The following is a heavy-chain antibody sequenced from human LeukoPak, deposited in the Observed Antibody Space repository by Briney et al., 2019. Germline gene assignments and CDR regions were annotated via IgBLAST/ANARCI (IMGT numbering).Heavy chain of an antibody. Sequence: GGSLRLSCAASGFTISSYSMNWVRQAPGKGLEWVSYISTSSSTIYYADSVKGRFTIPRDNAKNSLYLQMNSLRAEDTAVYYCATSRGDYWGQGTLVTVSS. D-gene: IGHD3-10*01. CDR3: ATSRGDY. CDR2: ISTSSSTI. CDR1: GFTISSYS. J-gene: IGHJ4*02. V-gene: IGHV3-48*01.